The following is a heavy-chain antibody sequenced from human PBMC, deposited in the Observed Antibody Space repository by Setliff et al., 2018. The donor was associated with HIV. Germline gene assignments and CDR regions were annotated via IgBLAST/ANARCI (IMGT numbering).Heavy chain of an antibody. D-gene: IGHD3-22*01. V-gene: IGHV1-8*02. CDR2: MNPDSRNT. J-gene: IGHJ6*03. Sequence: ASVKVSCKPSGYTFSNYDINWVRQAAGQGLEWMGWMNPDSRNTGYAQRFESRVTLTWDTSISTAYLELNHLKSDDTAVYYCARARTDYYDRRRRSHYYIDVWARGATVTVSS. CDR3: ARARTDYYDRRRRSHYYIDV. CDR1: GYTFSNYD.